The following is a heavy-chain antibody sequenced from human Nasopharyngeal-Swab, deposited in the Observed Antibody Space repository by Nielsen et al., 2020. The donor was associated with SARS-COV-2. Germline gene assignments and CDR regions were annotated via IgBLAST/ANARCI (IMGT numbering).Heavy chain of an antibody. Sequence: ASVKVSCKASGYTFTSYAMHWVRQAPGQRLEWMGWINAGNGNTKYSQKFQGRVTITRDTYASTAYMERSSLRSEDTAVYYCARDVDTAMVFDYWGQGTLVTVSS. V-gene: IGHV1-3*01. J-gene: IGHJ4*02. CDR1: GYTFTSYA. D-gene: IGHD5-18*01. CDR3: ARDVDTAMVFDY. CDR2: INAGNGNT.